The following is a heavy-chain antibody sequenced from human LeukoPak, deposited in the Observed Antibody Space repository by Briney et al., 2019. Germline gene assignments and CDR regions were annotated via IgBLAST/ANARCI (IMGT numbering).Heavy chain of an antibody. V-gene: IGHV5-51*01. CDR2: IYPGDSDT. D-gene: IGHD6-13*01. J-gene: IGHJ4*02. CDR1: GYSFTSYW. CDR3: ARGPPMAAAGTGDY. Sequence: GESLKISCKGSGYSFTSYWIGCLRQLPGKGLEWMGIIYPGDSDTRYSPSFQGQVTISADKSISTAYLQWSSLKAADTAMYYCARGPPMAAAGTGDYWGQGTLVTVSS.